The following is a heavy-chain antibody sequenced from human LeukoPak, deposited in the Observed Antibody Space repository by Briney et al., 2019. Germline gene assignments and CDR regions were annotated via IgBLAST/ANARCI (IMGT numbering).Heavy chain of an antibody. J-gene: IGHJ3*02. CDR1: GGTFSSYA. V-gene: IGHV1-69*04. CDR2: IIPILGIA. CDR3: AKDTGYRGNYWVAFDI. D-gene: IGHD1-26*01. Sequence: ASVKVSCKASGGTFSSYAISWVRQAPGQGLEWMGRIIPILGIANYAQKFQGRVTITADKSTSTAYMELSSLRSEDTAVYYCAKDTGYRGNYWVAFDIWGQGTKVIVSS.